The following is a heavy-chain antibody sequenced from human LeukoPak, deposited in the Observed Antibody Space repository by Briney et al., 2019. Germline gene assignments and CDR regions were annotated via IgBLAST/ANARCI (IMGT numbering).Heavy chain of an antibody. CDR3: ARVRSSGGNPLDY. Sequence: SETLSLTCTVSGGSINSYYWSWIRQPPGRGLEWIGYIYYGGSTNYNPSLKSRVTISVDTSKNQLSLRLSSVTAADTAVYYCARVRSSGGNPLDYWGQGTPLTVSS. CDR2: IYYGGST. V-gene: IGHV4-59*01. J-gene: IGHJ4*02. D-gene: IGHD4-23*01. CDR1: GGSINSYY.